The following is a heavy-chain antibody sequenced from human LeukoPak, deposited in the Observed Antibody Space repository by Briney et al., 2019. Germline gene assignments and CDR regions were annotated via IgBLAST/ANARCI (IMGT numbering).Heavy chain of an antibody. V-gene: IGHV4-34*01. CDR1: GGSFSGYY. Sequence: SETLSLTCAVYGGSFSGYYWSWIRQPPGKGLEWIGEINHSGSTNYNPSLKSRVTISVDTSKNQFSPKLSSVTAADTAVYYCARGKQPGYSSSWYNWFDPWGQGTLVTVSS. CDR2: INHSGST. D-gene: IGHD6-13*01. J-gene: IGHJ5*02. CDR3: ARGKQPGYSSSWYNWFDP.